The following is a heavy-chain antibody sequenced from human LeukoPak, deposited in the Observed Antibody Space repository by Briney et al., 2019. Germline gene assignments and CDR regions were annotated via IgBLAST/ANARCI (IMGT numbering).Heavy chain of an antibody. Sequence: SETLSLTCTVSGASISGYFWSWLRQPPGRGLEWIGYIYYTGSTNYNPSLRSRVTMSVDTSKKFFSLRLNSVTAADTAVYYCARGRRDGSYYFDYWGQGTLVTFSS. V-gene: IGHV4-59*01. CDR1: GASISGYF. J-gene: IGHJ4*02. CDR2: IYYTGST. CDR3: ARGRRDGSYYFDY.